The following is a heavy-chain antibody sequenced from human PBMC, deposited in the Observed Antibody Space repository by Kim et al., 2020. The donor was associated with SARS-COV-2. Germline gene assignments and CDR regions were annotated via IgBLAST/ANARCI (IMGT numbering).Heavy chain of an antibody. Sequence: DANRYSPSLKSRFTLTKDTSKNQVVLRMSNLDPVDTATYYCAHRRGLAFDYWGQGVLVTVSS. J-gene: IGHJ4*02. D-gene: IGHD1-26*01. CDR3: AHRRGLAFDY. CDR2: DAN. V-gene: IGHV2-5*01.